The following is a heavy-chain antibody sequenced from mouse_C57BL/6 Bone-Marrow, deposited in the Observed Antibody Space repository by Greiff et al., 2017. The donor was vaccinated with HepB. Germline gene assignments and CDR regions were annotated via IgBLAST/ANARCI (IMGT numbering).Heavy chain of an antibody. D-gene: IGHD2-4*01. V-gene: IGHV5-6*02. CDR1: GFTFSSYG. Sequence: DVKLVESGGDLVKPGGSLKLSCAASGFTFSSYGMSWVRQTPDKRLEWVATISSGGSYTYYPDSVKGRFTISRDNAKNTLYLQMSSLKSEDTAMYYCARHSLYDYDEVYYFDYWGQGTTLTVSS. J-gene: IGHJ2*01. CDR3: ARHSLYDYDEVYYFDY. CDR2: ISSGGSYT.